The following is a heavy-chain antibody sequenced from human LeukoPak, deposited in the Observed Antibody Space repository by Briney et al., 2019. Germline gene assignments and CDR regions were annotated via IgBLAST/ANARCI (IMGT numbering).Heavy chain of an antibody. D-gene: IGHD1-1*01. CDR2: INPSGGST. J-gene: IGHJ4*02. CDR3: ARGTTDDY. V-gene: IGHV1-46*01. CDR1: GYTFTSYY. Sequence: ASVKVSCRASGYTFTSYYIDWVRQAPGQGLEWMGVINPSGGSTRYAQKFQGRVTMTGDPSTRTVYMELSSLTSDDTAVYYCARGTTDDYWGQGTPVTVSS.